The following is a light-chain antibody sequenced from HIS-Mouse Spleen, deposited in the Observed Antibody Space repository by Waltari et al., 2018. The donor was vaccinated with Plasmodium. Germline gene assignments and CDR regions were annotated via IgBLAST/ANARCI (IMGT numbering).Light chain of an antibody. CDR2: GAS. Sequence: EIVMTQSPATLSVSPGERATLSCSASQSGSSNLAWYQQKPGQAPRLLIYGASTRATGIPARFSGSGSGTEFTLTISSLQSEDFAVYYCQQYNNWSFTFGPGTKVDIK. J-gene: IGKJ3*01. V-gene: IGKV3-15*01. CDR1: QSGSSN. CDR3: QQYNNWSFT.